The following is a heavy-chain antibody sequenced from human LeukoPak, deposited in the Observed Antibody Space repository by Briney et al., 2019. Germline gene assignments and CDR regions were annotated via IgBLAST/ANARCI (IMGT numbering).Heavy chain of an antibody. V-gene: IGHV4-34*01. CDR1: GGSISSYY. CDR2: IKHSGST. CDR3: ARRDIMIARGDFDY. D-gene: IGHD3-16*01. Sequence: SETLSLTCTVSGGSISSYYWSWIRQPPGKGLEWIGEIKHSGSTNYNPSLKSRVTISVDTSKNQFSLELSSVTAADTAVYYCARRDIMIARGDFDYWGQGTLVTVSS. J-gene: IGHJ4*02.